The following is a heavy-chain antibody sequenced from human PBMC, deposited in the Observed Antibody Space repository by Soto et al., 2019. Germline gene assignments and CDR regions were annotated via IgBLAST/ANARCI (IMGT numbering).Heavy chain of an antibody. D-gene: IGHD6-19*01. Sequence: QVQLQESGPGLMKPSETLSLTCTVSGGSVSSGSYYWSWIRQPPGKGLVWIGYIYYSGSTNYIPSQSSRVTISVVSSKIQSSLKLRSLTAADTAVYYCARGIVGGYLCRYYYGMDVWVHGTTVSVSS. J-gene: IGHJ6*02. CDR2: IYYSGST. V-gene: IGHV4-61*01. CDR1: GGSVSSGSYY. CDR3: ARGIVGGYLCRYYYGMDV.